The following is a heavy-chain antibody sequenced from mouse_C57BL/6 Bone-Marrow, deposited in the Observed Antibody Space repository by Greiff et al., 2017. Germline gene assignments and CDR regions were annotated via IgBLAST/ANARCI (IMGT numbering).Heavy chain of an antibody. V-gene: IGHV1-39*01. CDR3: ARSYYYGSSYVDFDV. J-gene: IGHJ1*03. CDR2: INPNYGTT. D-gene: IGHD1-1*01. Sequence: EVKVVESGPELVKPGASVKISCKASGYSFTDYNMNWVKQSNGKSLEWIGVINPNYGTTSYNQKFKGKATLTVDQSSSTAYMQLNSLTSEDSAVYYCARSYYYGSSYVDFDVWGTGTTVTVSS. CDR1: GYSFTDYN.